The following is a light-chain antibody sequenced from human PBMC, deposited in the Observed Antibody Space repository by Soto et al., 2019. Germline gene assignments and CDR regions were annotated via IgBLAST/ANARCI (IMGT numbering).Light chain of an antibody. Sequence: QSALTQPASVSGSPGQSITISCTGTSSDVGGYNYVSWYQQHPGKAPKLMIYEVSNRPSGVSNRFSGSKSGNTASLTISGLQAEDDADYYCSLYTSSSTLYVFGTGTKVTVL. CDR2: EVS. CDR3: SLYTSSSTLYV. CDR1: SSDVGGYNY. V-gene: IGLV2-14*01. J-gene: IGLJ1*01.